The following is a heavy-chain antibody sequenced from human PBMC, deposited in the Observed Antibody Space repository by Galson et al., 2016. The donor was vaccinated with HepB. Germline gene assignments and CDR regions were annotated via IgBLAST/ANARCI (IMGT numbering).Heavy chain of an antibody. CDR1: GFTFSSFG. CDR3: ATTLGYCRGGTGYGGYFSGMDV. CDR2: ISSDGNNK. V-gene: IGHV3-30*03. Sequence: SMRLSCAASGFTFSSFGMHWVRQAPGKGLEWVAVISSDGNNKYFADSVKGRFTISRDNSENTLYLQMNSLRAEDTAVYYCATTLGYCRGGTGYGGYFSGMDVWGQGTTVIVSS. D-gene: IGHD2-15*01. J-gene: IGHJ6*02.